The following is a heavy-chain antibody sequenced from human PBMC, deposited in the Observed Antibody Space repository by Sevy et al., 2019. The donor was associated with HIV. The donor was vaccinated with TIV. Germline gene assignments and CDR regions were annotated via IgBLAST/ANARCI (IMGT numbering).Heavy chain of an antibody. CDR3: AKGGSTSGYYLNYFAY. CDR1: GFTFNNYA. D-gene: IGHD3-22*01. Sequence: GGSLRLSCAASGFTFNNYAMTWVRQAPGKGLEWVSAVSGGGDTTYYADSVKGRFTISRDNSKNTLYLQMNSLRAEDTAVYYCAKGGSTSGYYLNYFAYWVQGTLVTVSS. CDR2: VSGGGDTT. J-gene: IGHJ4*02. V-gene: IGHV3-23*01.